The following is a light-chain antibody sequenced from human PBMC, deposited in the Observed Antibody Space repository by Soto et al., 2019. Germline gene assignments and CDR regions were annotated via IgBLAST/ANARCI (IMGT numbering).Light chain of an antibody. CDR2: AAS. CDR1: QGISSS. J-gene: IGKJ3*01. CDR3: QQINSYPRT. Sequence: IQLTQSPSSLSASVGDRVTITCRASQGISSSLAWYQQKPGKAPQLLIYAASTLQSGVPSRFTGSGSGTDFTLTISSLQPEDFETYYCQQINSYPRTFAPGTKVDIK. V-gene: IGKV1-9*01.